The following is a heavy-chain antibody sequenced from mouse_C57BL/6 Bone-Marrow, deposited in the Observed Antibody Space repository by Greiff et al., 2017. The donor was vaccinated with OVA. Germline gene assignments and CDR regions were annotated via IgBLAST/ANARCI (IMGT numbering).Heavy chain of an antibody. CDR3: ARDNGYDFMDY. Sequence: EVQLVESGGGLVKPGGSLRLSCAASGFTFSSYAMSWVRQTPEKRLEWVATISDGGSYTYYPDNVKGRFTISRDNAKNNLYLQMSHLKSEDTAMYYCARDNGYDFMDYWGQGTSVTVSS. V-gene: IGHV5-4*01. J-gene: IGHJ4*01. D-gene: IGHD2-2*01. CDR1: GFTFSSYA. CDR2: ISDGGSYT.